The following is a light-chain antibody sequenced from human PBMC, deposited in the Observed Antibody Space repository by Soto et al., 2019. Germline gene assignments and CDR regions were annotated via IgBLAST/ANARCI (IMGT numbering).Light chain of an antibody. CDR1: QSVSNN. CDR2: AAS. CDR3: QQYNDWLT. V-gene: IGKV3-15*01. Sequence: ETVMTQSPASLSVSPGERVTLSCRASQSVSNNLAWYQQKPGQGPRLLIYAASTRATGVPARFSGRGSGTEFTLTISSLQSEDFALYYCQQYNDWLTFGGGTKVEIK. J-gene: IGKJ4*01.